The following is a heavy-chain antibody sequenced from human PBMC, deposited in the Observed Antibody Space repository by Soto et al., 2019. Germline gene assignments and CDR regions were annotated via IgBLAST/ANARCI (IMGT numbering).Heavy chain of an antibody. J-gene: IGHJ4*02. D-gene: IGHD6-13*01. CDR1: GGSFSGYY. CDR3: ARASVVLYLPPQTETAAGTERTVYYFDY. Sequence: SETLSLTCAVYGGSFSGYYWSWIRQPPGKGLEWIGEINHSGSTNYNPSLKSRVTISVDTSKNQFSLKLSSVTAADTAVYYCARASVVLYLPPQTETAAGTERTVYYFDYWGQGTLVTVSS. CDR2: INHSGST. V-gene: IGHV4-34*01.